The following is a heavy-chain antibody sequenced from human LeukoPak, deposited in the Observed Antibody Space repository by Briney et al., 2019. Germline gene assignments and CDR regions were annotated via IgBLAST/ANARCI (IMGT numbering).Heavy chain of an antibody. D-gene: IGHD1-26*01. Sequence: PGGSLRLSCAASGFTVSSNYMSWVRQAPGKGLEWVSVIYRGGSTYYADSVKGRFTISRDNSKNTLYLQMNSLRVEDTAVYYCARGVLGGGSYLNWFDPWGQGTLVTVSS. CDR1: GFTVSSNY. CDR3: ARGVLGGGSYLNWFDP. V-gene: IGHV3-53*01. CDR2: IYRGGST. J-gene: IGHJ5*02.